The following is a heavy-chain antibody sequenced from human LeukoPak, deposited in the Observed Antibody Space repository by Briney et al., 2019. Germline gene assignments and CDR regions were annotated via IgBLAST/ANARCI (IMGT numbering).Heavy chain of an antibody. Sequence: GESLKISCAASGFTFSSYAMSRVRQAPGKGLEWVSAISGSGGSTYYADSVKGRFTISRDNSKNTLYLQMNSLRAEDTAVYYCAKARRGVWDYLDYWGQGTLVTVSS. V-gene: IGHV3-23*01. J-gene: IGHJ4*02. CDR2: ISGSGGST. CDR3: AKARRGVWDYLDY. CDR1: GFTFSSYA. D-gene: IGHD1-14*01.